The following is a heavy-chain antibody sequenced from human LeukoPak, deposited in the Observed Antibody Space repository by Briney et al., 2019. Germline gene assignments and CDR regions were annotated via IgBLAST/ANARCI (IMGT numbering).Heavy chain of an antibody. J-gene: IGHJ4*02. CDR2: ISYDGSNK. CDR3: ARDQAPTHFDY. V-gene: IGHV3-30*04. Sequence: GRSLRLSCAASGFTFSSYAMHWVRQAPGKGLEWVALISYDGSNKYYADSVKGRFTISRDNSKNTLYLQMNSLRAEDTAVYYCARDQAPTHFDYWGQGTLVTVSS. CDR1: GFTFSSYA.